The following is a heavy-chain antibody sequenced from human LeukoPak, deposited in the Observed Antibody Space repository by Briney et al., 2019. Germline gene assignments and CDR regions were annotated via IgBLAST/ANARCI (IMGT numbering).Heavy chain of an antibody. D-gene: IGHD3-10*01. Sequence: GGSLRLSCAASGFTFSSYWMSWVRQAPGKGLEWVANIKQDGSEKYYVDSVKGRFTISRDNAKNSLYLRMNSLRAEDTAVYYCARGTGWSRGVIDYWGQGTLVTVSS. CDR2: IKQDGSEK. CDR3: ARGTGWSRGVIDY. J-gene: IGHJ4*02. CDR1: GFTFSSYW. V-gene: IGHV3-7*01.